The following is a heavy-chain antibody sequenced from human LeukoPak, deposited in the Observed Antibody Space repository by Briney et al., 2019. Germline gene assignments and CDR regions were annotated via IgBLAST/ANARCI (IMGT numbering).Heavy chain of an antibody. V-gene: IGHV3-7*01. J-gene: IGHJ4*02. D-gene: IGHD6-19*01. Sequence: GGSLRLSCAASGFTFSSYWMTWVRQAPGKGLEWVANIRQDGNEQYYMDSVKGRFTISRDNAKNSLFLQMNGLTAEDTAVYYRARAPYSGGWYLMYWGQGTLVTVSS. CDR3: ARAPYSGGWYLMY. CDR2: IRQDGNEQ. CDR1: GFTFSSYW.